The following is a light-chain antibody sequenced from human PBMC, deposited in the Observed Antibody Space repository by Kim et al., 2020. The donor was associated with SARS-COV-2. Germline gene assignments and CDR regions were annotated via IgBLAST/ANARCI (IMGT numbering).Light chain of an antibody. CDR1: QSISSW. V-gene: IGKV1-5*01. CDR2: DAS. J-gene: IGKJ2*01. CDR3: QQYNSFPYT. Sequence: DIQMTQFPSTLSASVGDRVTITCRASQSISSWLAWYQQKPGRAPNLLIYDASSLKSGVPSRFSGSKSGAEFTLTISSLQPDDLGTYYCQQYNSFPYTFGQGTKLEIK.